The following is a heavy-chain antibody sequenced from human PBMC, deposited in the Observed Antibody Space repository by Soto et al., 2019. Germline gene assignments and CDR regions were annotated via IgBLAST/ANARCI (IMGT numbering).Heavy chain of an antibody. CDR2: INPNSGGT. D-gene: IGHD3-3*01. Sequence: GASVKVSCKASGHTFTGYYMHWVRQAPGQGLEWMGWINPNSGGTNYAQKFQGRVTMTRDTSISTAYMELSRLRSDDTAVYYCARPLDYDFWSGFPYGMDVWGQGTTVTVSS. V-gene: IGHV1-2*02. CDR3: ARPLDYDFWSGFPYGMDV. J-gene: IGHJ6*02. CDR1: GHTFTGYY.